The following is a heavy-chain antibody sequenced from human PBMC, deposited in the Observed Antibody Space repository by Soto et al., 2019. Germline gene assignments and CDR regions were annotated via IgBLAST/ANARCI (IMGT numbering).Heavy chain of an antibody. CDR1: GFTFRSYA. J-gene: IGHJ4*02. V-gene: IGHV3-23*01. D-gene: IGHD2-2*02. CDR3: AKSGYCSSTSCYTPYYFDY. CDR2: ISGSGGST. Sequence: GGSLRLSCTASGFTFRSYAMSWVRQAPGKGLEWVSAISGSGGSTYYADSVKGRFTISRDNSKNTLYLQMNSLRAEDTAVYYCAKSGYCSSTSCYTPYYFDYWGQGNLVTVSS.